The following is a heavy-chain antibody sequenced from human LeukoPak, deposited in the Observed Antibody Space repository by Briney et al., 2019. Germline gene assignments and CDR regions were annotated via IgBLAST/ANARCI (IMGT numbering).Heavy chain of an antibody. CDR2: IIPILGIA. Sequence: PEASVKVSCKASGGTFSSYAISWVRQAPGQGLEWMGRIIPILGIANYAQKFQGRVTMTRDTSTSTVYMELSSLRSEDTAVYYCARHLSGSYKEGFDYWGQGTLVTVSS. D-gene: IGHD1-26*01. CDR3: ARHLSGSYKEGFDY. V-gene: IGHV1-69*04. J-gene: IGHJ4*02. CDR1: GGTFSSYA.